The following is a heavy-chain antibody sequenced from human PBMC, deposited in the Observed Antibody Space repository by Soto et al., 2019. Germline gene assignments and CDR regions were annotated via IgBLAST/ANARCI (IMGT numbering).Heavy chain of an antibody. Sequence: EVQLVESGGGLVQPGRSLRLSCAASGFTFDDYAMHWVRQAPGKGLEWVSGISWNSGSIGYADSVKGRFTISRDNAKNSLYRKITGLGAEATALYYCEKDLGGQGGGWYSGRDYYYGMDVWAQGTRVTAPS. V-gene: IGHV3-9*01. CDR2: ISWNSGSI. D-gene: IGHD6-19*01. CDR1: GFTFDDYA. J-gene: IGHJ6*02. CDR3: EKDLGGQGGGWYSGRDYYYGMDV.